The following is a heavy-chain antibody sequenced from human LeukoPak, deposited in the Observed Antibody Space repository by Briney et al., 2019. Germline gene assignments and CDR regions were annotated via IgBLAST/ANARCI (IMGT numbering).Heavy chain of an antibody. D-gene: IGHD2-15*01. Sequence: SETLSLTCTVSGDSISTSNYYWGWIRQPPGKGLEWIGYIFYSGSTYYSPSLKSRVTISVDTSKNQFSLKLSSVTAADTAVYYCARHEEVVAAKYNWFDPWGQGTLVTVSS. V-gene: IGHV4-39*01. J-gene: IGHJ5*02. CDR3: ARHEEVVAAKYNWFDP. CDR1: GDSISTSNYY. CDR2: IFYSGST.